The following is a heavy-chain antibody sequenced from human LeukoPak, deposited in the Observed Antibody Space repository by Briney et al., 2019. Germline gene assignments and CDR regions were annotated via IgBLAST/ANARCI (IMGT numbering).Heavy chain of an antibody. J-gene: IGHJ4*02. D-gene: IGHD3-3*01. CDR2: IVVGSGNT. V-gene: IGHV1-58*02. CDR1: GFTFTTSA. CDR3: ARGVAILSLALDY. Sequence: GASVKVSCKASGFTFTTSAMQWVRQARGQRLEWIGWIVVGSGNTNYAQKFPERVTITRDMSTSTAYMELSSLRAEDTAVYYCARGVAILSLALDYWGQGTLVTVSS.